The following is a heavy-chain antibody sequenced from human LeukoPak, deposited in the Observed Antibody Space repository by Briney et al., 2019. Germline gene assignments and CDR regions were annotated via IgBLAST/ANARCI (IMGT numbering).Heavy chain of an antibody. Sequence: GGSPRLSCAASGFTFRSYDMHWVRQTPGRGLEWVSAIGIAGDTHYPDSVKGRFTISRENAKNSMYLQMNSLKDGDTAVYYCVRGGIQVSGIDAFDIWDQGTMVTVSS. CDR1: GFTFRSYD. D-gene: IGHD5/OR15-5a*01. V-gene: IGHV3-13*01. CDR3: VRGGIQVSGIDAFDI. CDR2: IGIAGDT. J-gene: IGHJ3*02.